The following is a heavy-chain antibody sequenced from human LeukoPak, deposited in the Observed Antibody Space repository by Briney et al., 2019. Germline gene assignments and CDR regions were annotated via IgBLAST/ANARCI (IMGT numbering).Heavy chain of an antibody. CDR1: GLTFSSFA. CDR3: ARAVYRSGGYYFDY. D-gene: IGHD6-19*01. V-gene: IGHV3-23*01. J-gene: IGHJ4*02. Sequence: PGGSLRLSCTASGLTFSSFAMTCVRQAPGKGLEWVSTIIGSAYGPYGTFYADSVKGRFTISRDNSKNILYLQMNSLRADDTAVYYCARAVYRSGGYYFDYWGQGTLVIVSS. CDR2: IIGSAYGPYGT.